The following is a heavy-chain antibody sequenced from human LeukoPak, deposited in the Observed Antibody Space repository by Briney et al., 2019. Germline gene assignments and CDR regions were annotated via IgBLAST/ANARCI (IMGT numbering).Heavy chain of an antibody. Sequence: GGSLRLSCAASEFTFSAYWMHWVRQAPGKGLVWVSRIRGDGSMTNYADAVKGRFTISRDNAKNTLYLQMNSLRLEDTAVYYCARENLAAAADYWGQGTVVTVSS. J-gene: IGHJ4*02. CDR2: IRGDGSMT. V-gene: IGHV3-74*01. CDR3: ARENLAAAADY. CDR1: EFTFSAYW. D-gene: IGHD6-25*01.